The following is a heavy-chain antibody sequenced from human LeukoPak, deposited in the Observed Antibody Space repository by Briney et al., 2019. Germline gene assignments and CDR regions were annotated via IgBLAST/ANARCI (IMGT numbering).Heavy chain of an antibody. Sequence: PSETLSLTCTVSGGSISSYYWSWIRQPPGKGLEWIGYIYYSGSTNYNPSLKSRVAISVDTSKNQFSLKLSSVTAADTAVYYCARYSGSYYFGYWGQGTLVTVSS. CDR2: IYYSGST. CDR3: ARYSGSYYFGY. CDR1: GGSISSYY. V-gene: IGHV4-59*01. D-gene: IGHD1-26*01. J-gene: IGHJ4*02.